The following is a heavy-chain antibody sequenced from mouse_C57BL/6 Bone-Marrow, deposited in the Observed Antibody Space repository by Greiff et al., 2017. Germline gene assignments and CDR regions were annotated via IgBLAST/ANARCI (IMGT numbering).Heavy chain of an antibody. CDR1: GFTFSDYY. V-gene: IGHV5-12*01. CDR3: ARGLLRDYYAMDY. Sequence: DVMLVESGGGLVQPGGSLKLSCAASGFTFSDYYMYWVRQTPEKRLEWVAYISNGGGSTYYPDTVKGRFTISRDNAKNTLYLQRSRLKSEDTAMYYCARGLLRDYYAMDYWGQGTSVTVSS. J-gene: IGHJ4*01. CDR2: ISNGGGST. D-gene: IGHD1-1*01.